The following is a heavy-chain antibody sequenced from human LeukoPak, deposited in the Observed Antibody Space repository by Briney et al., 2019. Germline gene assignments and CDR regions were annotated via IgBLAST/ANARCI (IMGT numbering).Heavy chain of an antibody. J-gene: IGHJ3*02. CDR3: ASMGATYDAFDI. Sequence: TSETLSLTCTVSGGSISSYYWSWIRQPPGKGLEWIGYIYYSGSTNYNPSLKSRVTISVDTSKNQFSLKLSSVTAADTAVYYCASMGATYDAFDIWGQGTMVTVSS. CDR2: IYYSGST. D-gene: IGHD1-26*01. CDR1: GGSISSYY. V-gene: IGHV4-59*12.